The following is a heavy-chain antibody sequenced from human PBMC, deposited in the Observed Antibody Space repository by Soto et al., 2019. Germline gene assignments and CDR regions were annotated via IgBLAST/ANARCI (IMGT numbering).Heavy chain of an antibody. CDR1: GGSVSSFF. CDR2: LYYGGST. J-gene: IGHJ4*02. CDR3: ARVRHGWTFFDY. V-gene: IGHV4-59*02. D-gene: IGHD6-19*01. Sequence: SETLSLTCTVSGGSVSSFFWSWIRQPPGRGLEWIGYLYYGGSTHYSPSLKSRVTISVDTSQNQFSLNLMSVTAADTAIYYCARVRHGWTFFDYWSQGTLVTVSS.